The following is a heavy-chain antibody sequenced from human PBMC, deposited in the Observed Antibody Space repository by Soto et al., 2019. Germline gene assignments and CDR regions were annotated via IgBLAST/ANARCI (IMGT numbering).Heavy chain of an antibody. Sequence: PSETLSLTCTVSGGSISSYYWSWIRQPPGKGLEWIGYIYYSGSTNYNPSLKSRVTISVDKSKNQFSLKLSSVTAADTAVYYCARHPHDYGDYYVFAYWGQGTLVTVSS. V-gene: IGHV4-59*08. D-gene: IGHD4-17*01. J-gene: IGHJ4*02. CDR1: GGSISSYY. CDR3: ARHPHDYGDYYVFAY. CDR2: IYYSGST.